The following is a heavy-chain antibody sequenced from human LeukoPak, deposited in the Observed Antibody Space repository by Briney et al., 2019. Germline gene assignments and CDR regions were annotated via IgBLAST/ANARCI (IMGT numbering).Heavy chain of an antibody. Sequence: GGPLRLSCAASGFTFSDYYMSWIRQAPGKGLEWVSYISSSGSTIYYADSVKGRFTISRDNSKNTLSLQVSSLRAEDTAVYYCAKDRYSYAFEYSDSWGQGTLVTVSS. CDR3: AKDRYSYAFEYSDS. CDR1: GFTFSDYY. V-gene: IGHV3-11*04. J-gene: IGHJ4*02. D-gene: IGHD5-18*01. CDR2: ISSSGSTI.